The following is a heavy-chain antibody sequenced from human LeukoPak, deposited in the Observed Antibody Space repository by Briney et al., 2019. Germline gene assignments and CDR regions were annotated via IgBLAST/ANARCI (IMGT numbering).Heavy chain of an antibody. CDR1: GFTLSNYW. D-gene: IGHD2-21*02. J-gene: IGHJ4*02. CDR2: IKTDGSEK. CDR3: AREIRPTVEIVVVTAFDY. Sequence: GGSLRLSCEGSGFTLSNYWMSWVRQAPGKGLEWVASIKTDGSEKYYVDSVKGRFTISRDNAKNSLYLQMNSLRAEDTAVYYCAREIRPTVEIVVVTAFDYWGQGTLVTVSS. V-gene: IGHV3-7*01.